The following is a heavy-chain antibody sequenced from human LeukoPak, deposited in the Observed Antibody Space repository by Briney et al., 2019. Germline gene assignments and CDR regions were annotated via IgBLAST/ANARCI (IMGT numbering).Heavy chain of an antibody. J-gene: IGHJ4*02. V-gene: IGHV5-51*01. CDR1: GYSFTSYW. CDR3: ARVHTGRWLQPWAPFDY. CDR2: IYPGDSDT. Sequence: PGESLKISCKGSGYSFTSYWIGWVRQMPGKGLEWMGIIYPGDSDTRYSPSFQGQVTISADKSISTAYLQWSSLKASDTAMYYCARVHTGRWLQPWAPFDYWGQGTLVTVSS. D-gene: IGHD5-24*01.